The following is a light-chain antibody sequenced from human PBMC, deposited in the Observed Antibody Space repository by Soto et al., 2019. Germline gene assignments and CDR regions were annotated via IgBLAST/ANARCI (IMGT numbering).Light chain of an antibody. CDR2: GAS. CDR1: QSVGSY. Sequence: EIVLTQSPATLSLSPGERATLSCRASQSVGSYLAWYQHKPGQAHRLLIYGASNRATDIPGRFSGRGSGTDFTLSISSLESGDSAVYYCQQRDKWPRTFGQGTKLEIK. J-gene: IGKJ2*01. CDR3: QQRDKWPRT. V-gene: IGKV3-11*01.